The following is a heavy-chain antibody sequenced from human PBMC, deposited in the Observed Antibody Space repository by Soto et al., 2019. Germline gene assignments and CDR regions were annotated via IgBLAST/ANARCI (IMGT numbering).Heavy chain of an antibody. Sequence: PGGSLRLSCAASGFTFSDYYMSWIRQAPGKGLEWVSYISSSGSTIYYADSVKGRFTISRDNAKNSLYLQMNSLRAEDTAVYYCARSNLRVRFYYYYMDVWGKGTTVTVSS. CDR1: GFTFSDYY. J-gene: IGHJ6*03. V-gene: IGHV3-11*01. CDR3: ARSNLRVRFYYYYMDV. D-gene: IGHD4-17*01. CDR2: ISSSGSTI.